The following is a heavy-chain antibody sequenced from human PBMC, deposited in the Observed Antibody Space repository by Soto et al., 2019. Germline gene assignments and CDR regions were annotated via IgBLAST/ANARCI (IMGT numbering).Heavy chain of an antibody. V-gene: IGHV4-31*03. Sequence: QVQLQESGPGLVKPSQTLSLTCTVSGGSISSGGHYWNWIRQHPGKGLEWIGYIYYSGSTYYNPSLKSRLTISVDTSKSQVSLKLTSVTAADTAVYYCARAENDYGDVRFDYWGRGTLVTVSS. J-gene: IGHJ4*02. CDR1: GGSISSGGHY. D-gene: IGHD4-17*01. CDR2: IYYSGST. CDR3: ARAENDYGDVRFDY.